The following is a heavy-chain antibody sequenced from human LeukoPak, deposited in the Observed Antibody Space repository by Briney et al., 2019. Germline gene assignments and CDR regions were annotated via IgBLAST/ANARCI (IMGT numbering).Heavy chain of an antibody. CDR3: ARDHIAVAGRGIFDY. V-gene: IGHV1-18*01. Sequence: ASVKVSCKASGYTFTSYGISWVRQAPGQGLEWVGWISAYNGNTNYAQKLQGRVTMTTDTSTNTAYMELRSLRSDDTAVYYCARDHIAVAGRGIFDYWGQGTLVTVSS. CDR2: ISAYNGNT. D-gene: IGHD6-19*01. CDR1: GYTFTSYG. J-gene: IGHJ4*02.